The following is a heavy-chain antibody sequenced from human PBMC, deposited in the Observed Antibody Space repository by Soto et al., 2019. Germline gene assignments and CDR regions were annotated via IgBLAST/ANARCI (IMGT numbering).Heavy chain of an antibody. D-gene: IGHD2-2*01. CDR2: ISAYNGNT. CDR3: AVVEADAFDI. CDR1: GYTFTSYD. V-gene: IGHV1-18*04. J-gene: IGHJ3*02. Sequence: QVQLVQSGAEVKKPGASVKVSCKASGYTFTSYDISWVRQAPGQGLEWMGWISAYNGNTKYAQNHQGRVTMTTDTHTSTAYMELRSLRSDDTAVDYCAVVEADAFDIWGQWTMVTVSS.